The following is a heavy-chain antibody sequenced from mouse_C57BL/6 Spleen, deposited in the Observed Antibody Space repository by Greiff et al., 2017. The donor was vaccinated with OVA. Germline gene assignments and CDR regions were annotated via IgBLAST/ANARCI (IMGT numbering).Heavy chain of an antibody. J-gene: IGHJ4*01. CDR1: GYTFTDYN. CDR2: INPNNGGT. V-gene: IGHV1-22*01. Sequence: VQLQQSGPELVKPGASVKMSCKASGYTFTDYNMHWVKQRHGKSLEWIGYINPNNGGTSYNQKFKGKATLTVNKSASTAYMELRSLTAEDSAVYYCAKARPNYAMDYWGQGTSVTVSS. D-gene: IGHD5-1*01. CDR3: AKARPNYAMDY.